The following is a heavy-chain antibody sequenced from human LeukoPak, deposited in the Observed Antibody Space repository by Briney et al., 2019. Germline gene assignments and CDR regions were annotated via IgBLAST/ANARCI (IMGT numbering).Heavy chain of an antibody. V-gene: IGHV1-2*02. D-gene: IGHD4-11*01. CDR2: INPNSGGT. Sequence: ASVKVSCKASGGTFSSYAISWVRQAPGQGLEWMGWINPNSGGTNYAQKFQGRVTMTRDTSISTAYMELSRLRSDDTAVYYCARLHRNWFDPWGQGTLVTVSS. CDR3: ARLHRNWFDP. CDR1: GGTFSSYA. J-gene: IGHJ5*02.